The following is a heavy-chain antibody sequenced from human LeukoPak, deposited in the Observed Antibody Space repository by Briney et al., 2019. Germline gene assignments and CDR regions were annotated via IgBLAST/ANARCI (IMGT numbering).Heavy chain of an antibody. V-gene: IGHV3-53*01. J-gene: IGHJ2*01. CDR1: GFTVSSNY. Sequence: PGGSLRLSCAASGFTVSSNYMSWVRQAPGKGLEWVSVIYSGGSTYYADSVKGRFTISRDDSKNTPYLQMNSLRAEDTAVYYCARDRYFDLWGRGTLVTVSS. CDR2: IYSGGST. CDR3: ARDRYFDL.